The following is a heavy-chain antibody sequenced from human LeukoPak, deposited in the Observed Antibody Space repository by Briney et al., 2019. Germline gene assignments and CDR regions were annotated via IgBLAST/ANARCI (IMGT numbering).Heavy chain of an antibody. J-gene: IGHJ4*02. CDR2: TYYRSKWYN. Sequence: SQTLSLTCGISGDSVSSNNGARNWIRQSPSRGLEWLGRTYYRSKWYNDYAGSMKGRITISPDTSKNQFSLQLNSVTPEDTAVYYCARDVGTSGCTFDYWGQGTLVTVSS. D-gene: IGHD6-19*01. CDR3: ARDVGTSGCTFDY. V-gene: IGHV6-1*01. CDR1: GDSVSSNNGA.